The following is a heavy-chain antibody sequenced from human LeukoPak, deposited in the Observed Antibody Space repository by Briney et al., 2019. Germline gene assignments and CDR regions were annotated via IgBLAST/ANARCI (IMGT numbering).Heavy chain of an antibody. J-gene: IGHJ4*02. Sequence: ASVKVSCKASGYTFTSYDINWVRQATGQGLEWMGWMNPNSGGTNYAQKFQGRVTMTRDTSISTAYMELSRLRSDDTAVYYCARGVGATDYWGQGTLVTVSS. D-gene: IGHD1-26*01. CDR2: MNPNSGGT. CDR1: GYTFTSYD. V-gene: IGHV1-2*02. CDR3: ARGVGATDY.